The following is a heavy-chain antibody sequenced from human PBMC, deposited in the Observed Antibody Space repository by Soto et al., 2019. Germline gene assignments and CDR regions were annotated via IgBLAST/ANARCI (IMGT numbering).Heavy chain of an antibody. CDR3: ATSGKFGVVAQFDF. D-gene: IGHD3-3*01. J-gene: IGHJ4*02. V-gene: IGHV5-51*03. Sequence: EVRLVQSGAEVKKPGESLKISCKASGYTFPNYYIGWVRQMPGKGLEWMGIIHPGNSDSGYSPSFQGRVTISADKSISTAYLQWGSLQASDSAIYYCATSGKFGVVAQFDFWGQGTLVSVSS. CDR1: GYTFPNYY. CDR2: IHPGNSDS.